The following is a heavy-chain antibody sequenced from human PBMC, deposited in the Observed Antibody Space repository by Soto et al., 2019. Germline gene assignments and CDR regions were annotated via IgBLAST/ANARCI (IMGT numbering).Heavy chain of an antibody. D-gene: IGHD2-2*02. J-gene: IGHJ6*03. V-gene: IGHV4-59*01. CDR1: GGSISSYY. Sequence: SETLSLTCTVSGGSISSYYWSWIRQPPGKGLEWIGYIYYSGSTNYNPSLKSRVAISVDTSRNQFSLKLSSVTAADTAVYYCAKGRTGYIYMDVWGKGTTVTVSS. CDR2: IYYSGST. CDR3: AKGRTGYIYMDV.